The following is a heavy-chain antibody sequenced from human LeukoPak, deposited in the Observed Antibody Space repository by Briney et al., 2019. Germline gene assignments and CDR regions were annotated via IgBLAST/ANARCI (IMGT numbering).Heavy chain of an antibody. CDR2: INPKNGGA. J-gene: IGHJ3*02. Sequence: ASVKVSCKTSGYTFIGHYMHWVRQAPGQGLEWMGWINPKNGGANYAPSFQGRVTMTRDTSISTAYMELTRLRSDDTAMYYCARGGDFYDSSGYYDDAFDIWGRGTMVTVSS. CDR3: ARGGDFYDSSGYYDDAFDI. V-gene: IGHV1-2*02. CDR1: GYTFIGHY. D-gene: IGHD3-22*01.